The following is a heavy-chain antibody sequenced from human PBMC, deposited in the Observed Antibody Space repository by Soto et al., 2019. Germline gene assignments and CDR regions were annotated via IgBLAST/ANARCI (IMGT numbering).Heavy chain of an antibody. Sequence: QVQLVQSGAEVKKPGASVKVSCKASGYTFTSYGISWVRQAPGQGLEWMGWISAYNGNTNYAQKLQGRVTMTTDTSTSTGYRALRSLRSDDTAVYYCARDRAVAGSHFDYWGQGTLVTVSS. CDR2: ISAYNGNT. J-gene: IGHJ4*02. D-gene: IGHD6-19*01. V-gene: IGHV1-18*01. CDR1: GYTFTSYG. CDR3: ARDRAVAGSHFDY.